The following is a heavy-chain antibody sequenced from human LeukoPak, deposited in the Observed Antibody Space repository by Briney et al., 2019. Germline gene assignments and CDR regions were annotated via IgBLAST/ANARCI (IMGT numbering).Heavy chain of an antibody. V-gene: IGHV6-1*01. D-gene: IGHD4-17*01. CDR2: TCYRSKWYH. Sequence: SQTLSLTCAISGDXVSRNSVAWNWIRQSPSRGLEWLGRTCYRSKWYHDYAVSVKSRITINPDTSKNQFSLQLNSVTPEDTAVYYCARDHDYGDYGTYEDYWGQGTLVTVSS. CDR3: ARDHDYGDYGTYEDY. CDR1: GDXVSRNSVA. J-gene: IGHJ4*02.